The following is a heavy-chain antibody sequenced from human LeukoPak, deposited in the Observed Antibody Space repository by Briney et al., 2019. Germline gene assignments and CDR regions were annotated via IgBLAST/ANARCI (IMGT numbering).Heavy chain of an antibody. CDR3: AKDSGSPWIQLWLRS. Sequence: GGSLRLSCAASGFTFSSYGMHWVRQAPGKGLEWVALIWYNGNNKYYADSVKGRFTISRDNSKNTLYLQMNSLRAEDTAVYYCAKDSGSPWIQLWLRSWGQGTLVTVSS. V-gene: IGHV3-30*02. CDR2: IWYNGNNK. J-gene: IGHJ4*02. D-gene: IGHD5-18*01. CDR1: GFTFSSYG.